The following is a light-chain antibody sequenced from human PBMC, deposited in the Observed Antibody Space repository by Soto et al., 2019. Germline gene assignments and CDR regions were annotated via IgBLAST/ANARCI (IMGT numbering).Light chain of an antibody. CDR3: QQYGRSATFT. Sequence: EIVLTQSPGTLSLSPGERATLSCRASQSVSGNYLAWYQQKLGQAPRLLIYGATSRATGIPDRFSGSVSGTDFTLAISRLESDDFAVYYCQQYGRSATFTFGPGTKGDIK. J-gene: IGKJ3*01. V-gene: IGKV3-20*01. CDR2: GAT. CDR1: QSVSGNY.